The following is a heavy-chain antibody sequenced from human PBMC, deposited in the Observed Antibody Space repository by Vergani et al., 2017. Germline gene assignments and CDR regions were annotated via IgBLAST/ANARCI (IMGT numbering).Heavy chain of an antibody. CDR3: TTDGERITIFGAVNMIDY. Sequence: VQLVESGGGLVKPGGSLRLSCAASGFTFSNAWMSWVRQAPGKGLEWVGRIKSKTDGGTTDYAAPVKGRFTISRDDSKNTLYLQMNSLKTEDTAVYYCTTDGERITIFGAVNMIDYWGQGTLVTVSS. J-gene: IGHJ4*02. D-gene: IGHD3-3*01. V-gene: IGHV3-15*01. CDR1: GFTFSNAW. CDR2: IKSKTDGGTT.